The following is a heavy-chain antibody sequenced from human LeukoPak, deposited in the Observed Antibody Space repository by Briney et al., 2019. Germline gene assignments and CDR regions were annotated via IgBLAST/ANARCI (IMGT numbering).Heavy chain of an antibody. CDR3: ARDLAIAAAGNFDY. CDR1: GFTFSSYW. D-gene: IGHD6-13*01. CDR2: IKQDGSEK. Sequence: PGGSLRLSCAASGFTFSSYWMSWVRQAPGKGLEWVANIKQDGSEKYYVDSVKGRFTISRDNAKNSLYLQMNSLRAEDTAVYYCARDLAIAAAGNFDYWGQGTLVTVSS. V-gene: IGHV3-7*01. J-gene: IGHJ4*02.